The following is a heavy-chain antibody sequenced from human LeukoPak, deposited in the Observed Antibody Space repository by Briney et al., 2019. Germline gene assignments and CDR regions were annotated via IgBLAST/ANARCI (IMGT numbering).Heavy chain of an antibody. CDR1: GGSISSGGYY. CDR2: IYHSGST. Sequence: SETLSLTCTVSGGSISSGGYYWSWIRQPPGKGLEWIGYIYHSGSTYYNPSLKSRVTISVDRSKNQFSLKLSSVTAADTAVYYCARTPSETYGSGSIYYFDYWGQGTLVTVSS. V-gene: IGHV4-30-2*01. D-gene: IGHD3-10*01. J-gene: IGHJ4*02. CDR3: ARTPSETYGSGSIYYFDY.